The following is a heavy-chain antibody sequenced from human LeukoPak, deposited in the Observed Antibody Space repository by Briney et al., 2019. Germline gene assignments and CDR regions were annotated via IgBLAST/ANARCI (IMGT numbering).Heavy chain of an antibody. CDR3: TRVQAGRSGLMDV. D-gene: IGHD2-8*02. CDR2: ISPEGSGT. J-gene: IGHJ6*02. V-gene: IGHV3-74*01. Sequence: GGSLRLSCAASGFSLSGYWMHWVRQAPGKGLVWVSRISPEGSGTTYADSVKGRFTISRDNAKNTLYLRMNSLRDEDAAVYHCTRVQAGRSGLMDVWGRGTTVTVSS. CDR1: GFSLSGYW.